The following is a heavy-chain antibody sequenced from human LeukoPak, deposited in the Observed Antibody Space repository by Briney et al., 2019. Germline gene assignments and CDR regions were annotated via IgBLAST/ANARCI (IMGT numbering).Heavy chain of an antibody. CDR2: IYYSGST. CDR3: ARRVATTGIYAFDI. CDR1: GGSISTYY. J-gene: IGHJ3*02. V-gene: IGHV4-59*01. Sequence: PSETLSPTCTVSGGSISTYYWTWIRQPLGKGLEWIGYIYYSGSTNYNPSLKSRVTISLDTSKNQFSLKLNSVTAADTAVYYCARRVATTGIYAFDIWGQGTMVTVSS. D-gene: IGHD1-1*01.